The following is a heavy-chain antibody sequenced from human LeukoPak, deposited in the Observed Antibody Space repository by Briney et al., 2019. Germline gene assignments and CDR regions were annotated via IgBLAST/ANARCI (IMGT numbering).Heavy chain of an antibody. Sequence: SETLSLTCAVYGGSFSGYYWSWIRQPPGKGLEWIGEINRSGSTNYNPSLKSRVTISVDTSKNQFSLKLSSVTAADTAVYYCASKRLEAARDAFDIWGQGTMVTVSS. CDR2: INRSGST. V-gene: IGHV4-34*01. CDR1: GGSFSGYY. CDR3: ASKRLEAARDAFDI. J-gene: IGHJ3*02. D-gene: IGHD6-6*01.